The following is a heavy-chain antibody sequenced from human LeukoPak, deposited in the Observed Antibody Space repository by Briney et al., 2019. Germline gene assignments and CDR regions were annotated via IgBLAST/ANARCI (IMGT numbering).Heavy chain of an antibody. CDR2: IYYSGST. CDR1: GGSISSYY. V-gene: IGHV4-59*01. CDR3: ARSKYYYDSNFDY. J-gene: IGHJ4*02. Sequence: KPSETLSLTCPVSGGSISSYYWSWIRQPPGKGLEWIGYIYYSGSTNYNPSLKSRVTISVDTSKNQFSLKLSSVTAADTAVYYCARSKYYYDSNFDYWGQGTLVTVSS. D-gene: IGHD3-22*01.